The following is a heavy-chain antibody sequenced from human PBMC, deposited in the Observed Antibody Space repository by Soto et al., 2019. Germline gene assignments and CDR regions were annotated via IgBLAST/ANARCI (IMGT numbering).Heavy chain of an antibody. CDR2: IYPGDSDT. V-gene: IGHV5-51*01. D-gene: IGHD6-13*01. CDR1: GYSFTSYW. Sequence: GESLKISCKGSGYSFTSYWIGWVRQMPGKGLEWMGIIYPGDSDTRYSPSFQGQVTISADKSISTAYLQWTSLKASDTAMYYCAGHGEAGGTLSRFGPRGQGNLVTVSS. CDR3: AGHGEAGGTLSRFGP. J-gene: IGHJ5*02.